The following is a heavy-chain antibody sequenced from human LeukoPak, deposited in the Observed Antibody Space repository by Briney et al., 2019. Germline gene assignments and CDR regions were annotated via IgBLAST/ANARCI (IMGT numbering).Heavy chain of an antibody. Sequence: PSETLSLTCTVSGGSISSSSYYWGWIRQPPGKGLEWIGSIYYSGSTYYNPSLESRVTISVDTSKNQFSLKLSSVTAADTAVYYCARLVADDYWGQGTLVTVSS. CDR2: IYYSGST. J-gene: IGHJ4*02. CDR1: GGSISSSSYY. CDR3: ARLVADDY. V-gene: IGHV4-39*01. D-gene: IGHD6-19*01.